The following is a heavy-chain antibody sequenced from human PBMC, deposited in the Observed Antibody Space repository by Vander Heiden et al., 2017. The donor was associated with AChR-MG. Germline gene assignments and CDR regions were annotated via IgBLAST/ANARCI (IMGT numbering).Heavy chain of an antibody. D-gene: IGHD3-10*01. CDR1: GFAFSTYW. V-gene: IGHV3-74*03. CDR2: INSDGTST. J-gene: IGHJ4*01. CDR3: ATERSGSYYNY. Sequence: EVHLVESGGVLVQPGGSLRLSCATSGFAFSTYWMHWVRQTPGKGLVWVSRINSDGTSTTYADSVRGRFTISRDNAKNAVYLQMNSLRAEDTAVYYCATERSGSYYNYWGQGTLVTVSS.